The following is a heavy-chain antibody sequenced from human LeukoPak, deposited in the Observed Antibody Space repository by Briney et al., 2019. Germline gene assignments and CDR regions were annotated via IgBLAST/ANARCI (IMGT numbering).Heavy chain of an antibody. CDR2: IIPIFGTA. CDR3: ARGSTMVRGVIISPSPPYYYYCMDV. V-gene: IGHV1-69*05. CDR1: GGTFSSYA. J-gene: IGHJ6*03. D-gene: IGHD3-10*01. Sequence: ASVKVSCKASGGTFSSYAISWVRQAPGQGLEWMGGIIPIFGTANYAQKFQGRVTITTDESTSTAYMELSSLRSEDTAVYYCARGSTMVRGVIISPSPPYYYYCMDVWGKGTTVTVSS.